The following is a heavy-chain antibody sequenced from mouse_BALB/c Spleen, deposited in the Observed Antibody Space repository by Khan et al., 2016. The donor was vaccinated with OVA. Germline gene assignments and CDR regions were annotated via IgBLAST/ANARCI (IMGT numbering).Heavy chain of an antibody. CDR2: INPSDGDT. V-gene: IGHV1S81*02. Sequence: QIQLVQSGAELVKPGASVKLSCKASGYTFTSYYMYWVKQRPGQGLEWIGEINPSDGDTNFNEKFKSKATLTVDKSSSTVYMQLSSLTSEDSAVYYCTRSGYGTFAYWGQGTLVTGSA. D-gene: IGHD2-1*01. CDR3: TRSGYGTFAY. CDR1: GYTFTSYY. J-gene: IGHJ3*01.